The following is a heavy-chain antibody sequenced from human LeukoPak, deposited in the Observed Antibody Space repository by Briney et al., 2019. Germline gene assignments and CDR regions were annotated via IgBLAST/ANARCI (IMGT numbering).Heavy chain of an antibody. V-gene: IGHV3-30*04. D-gene: IGHD2-2*01. J-gene: IGHJ6*04. CDR1: GLTFGGFV. CDR3: ARDRTYCSSTSCYAHSIYYYGMDV. Sequence: GGPLNLSCEASGLTFGGFVMNWSRQAPGKGREGLAVFSLDGRIKYYADSVKGRFTISRDNSKNTLYLQMNSLRAEDTAVYYCARDRTYCSSTSCYAHSIYYYGMDVWGKGTTVTVSS. CDR2: FSLDGRIK.